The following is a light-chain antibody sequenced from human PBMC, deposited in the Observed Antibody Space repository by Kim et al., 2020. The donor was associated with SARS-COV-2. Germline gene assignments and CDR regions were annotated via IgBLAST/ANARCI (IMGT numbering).Light chain of an antibody. J-gene: IGLJ2*01. CDR1: SLRTYY. CDR3: NSRDSNDKVV. CDR2: GKN. V-gene: IGLV3-19*01. Sequence: SSELTQDPAVSVALGQTVRITCQGDSLRTYYATWYQQKPGQAPKVVVYGKNNRPSGIPDRFSGSSSGNTASLTITGTQAGDEADYYCNSRDSNDKVVFGGGTQLTVL.